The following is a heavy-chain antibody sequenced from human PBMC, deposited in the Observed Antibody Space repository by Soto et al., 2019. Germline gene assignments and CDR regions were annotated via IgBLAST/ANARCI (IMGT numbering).Heavy chain of an antibody. Sequence: ASVKVSCKASGYTFTGYYIHWVREAPGQGLEWMGWINPQTGGTSYGQKFQGRVTLSRDTSINTAYPELSRLRFDDAAVYFCARERYQVISDGMDVWGQGTTVTAP. CDR1: GYTFTGYY. CDR3: ARERYQVISDGMDV. CDR2: INPQTGGT. J-gene: IGHJ6*02. D-gene: IGHD2-2*01. V-gene: IGHV1-2*02.